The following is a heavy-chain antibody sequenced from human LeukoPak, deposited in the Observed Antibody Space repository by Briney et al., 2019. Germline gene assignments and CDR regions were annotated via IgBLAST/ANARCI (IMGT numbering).Heavy chain of an antibody. Sequence: GGSLRLSCAASGFTFSSYAMSWVRQAPGKGLEWVSVISGSGGSTYYAGCVKGRFTISRDNPKNPLYLQVNSLRAEDTAVYYCAKERYSYANGDFDYWGQGTLVTVPS. CDR1: GFTFSSYA. V-gene: IGHV3-23*01. D-gene: IGHD5-18*01. J-gene: IGHJ4*02. CDR2: ISGSGGST. CDR3: AKERYSYANGDFDY.